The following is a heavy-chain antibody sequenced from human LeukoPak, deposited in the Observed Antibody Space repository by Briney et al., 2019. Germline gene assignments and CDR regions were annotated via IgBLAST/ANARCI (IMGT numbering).Heavy chain of an antibody. J-gene: IGHJ4*02. V-gene: IGHV3-23*01. CDR2: ITGSGGST. Sequence: PGGSLRPSCATSGFAFSSYTMGWVRQAPGKGLEWVSAITGSGGSTYYADSVKGRFTISRDNSKNTLYLQMNSLRADDTAVYYCAKKTSYCAGDCYPYYFDHWGQGTLVTVSS. CDR1: GFAFSSYT. CDR3: AKKTSYCAGDCYPYYFDH. D-gene: IGHD2-21*02.